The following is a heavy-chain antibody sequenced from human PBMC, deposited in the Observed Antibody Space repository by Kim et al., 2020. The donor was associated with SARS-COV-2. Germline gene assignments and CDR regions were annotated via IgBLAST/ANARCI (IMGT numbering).Heavy chain of an antibody. Sequence: GGSLRLSCAASGFTFSSYSMNWVRQAPGKGLEWVSSISSSSSYIYYADSVKGRFTISRDNAKNSLYLQMNSLRAEDTAVYYCATAVEMATITDWGQGTLVTVSS. D-gene: IGHD5-12*01. CDR1: GFTFSSYS. CDR2: ISSSSSYI. V-gene: IGHV3-21*01. CDR3: ATAVEMATITD. J-gene: IGHJ4*02.